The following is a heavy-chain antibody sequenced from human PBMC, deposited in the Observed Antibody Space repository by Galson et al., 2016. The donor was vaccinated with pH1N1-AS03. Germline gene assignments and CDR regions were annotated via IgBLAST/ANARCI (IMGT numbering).Heavy chain of an antibody. D-gene: IGHD6-19*01. CDR1: GFHLNDYA. V-gene: IGHV3-30*04. CDR2: VSNDGNNK. Sequence: SLRLSCAVSGFHLNDYAMHWVRQAPGKGLEWMAAVSNDGNNKWYADSVKGRFTISRDNSKNTLYLQVNSVRAEDTAVYYCARDGPPQGISVAGSFDFWGQGTLVTVSS. J-gene: IGHJ4*02. CDR3: ARDGPPQGISVAGSFDF.